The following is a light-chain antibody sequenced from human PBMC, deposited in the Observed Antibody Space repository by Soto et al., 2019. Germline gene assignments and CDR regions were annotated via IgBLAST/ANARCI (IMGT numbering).Light chain of an antibody. CDR2: DAS. Sequence: DIQMTQSPSTLSASVGDRVTITCRASQSISNWLAWYQQKPGKAPKLLIYDASSLESVVPSRFRGSGSGTGFTLTISSLQPDDFATYYCQQYHTYYTFGQGTKLEIK. CDR1: QSISNW. V-gene: IGKV1-5*01. CDR3: QQYHTYYT. J-gene: IGKJ2*01.